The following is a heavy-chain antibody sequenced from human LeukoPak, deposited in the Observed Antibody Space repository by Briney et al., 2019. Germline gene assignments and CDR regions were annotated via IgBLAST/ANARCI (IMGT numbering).Heavy chain of an antibody. CDR1: GFTFSNYA. CDR2: ITSRSSHI. CDR3: ARTPRGAMTTTKYFDY. Sequence: GGSLRLSCAASGFTFSNYAMNWVRQAPGKGLEWVSSITSRSSHIYYADSVKGRFTISRDNATNSLFLQMNSLRVEDTAVYYCARTPRGAMTTTKYFDYWGQGTLVTVS. J-gene: IGHJ4*02. V-gene: IGHV3-21*06. D-gene: IGHD4-17*01.